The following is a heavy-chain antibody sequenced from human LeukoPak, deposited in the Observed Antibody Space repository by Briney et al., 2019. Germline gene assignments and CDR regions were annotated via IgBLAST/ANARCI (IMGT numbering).Heavy chain of an antibody. D-gene: IGHD6-13*01. CDR1: GFTFSSYA. CDR2: ISGSGGST. Sequence: GGSLRLSCAASGFTFSSYAMSWVRQAPGKGLEWVSAISGSGGSTYYADSVKGRFTISRDNSKNTLYLQMNSLRAEGTAVYYCAKEGSSWSHFQSFDYWGQGTLVTVSS. V-gene: IGHV3-23*01. CDR3: AKEGSSWSHFQSFDY. J-gene: IGHJ4*02.